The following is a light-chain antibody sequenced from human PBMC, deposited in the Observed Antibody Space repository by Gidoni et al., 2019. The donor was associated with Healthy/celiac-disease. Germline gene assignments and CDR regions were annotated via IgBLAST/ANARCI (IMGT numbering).Light chain of an antibody. J-gene: IGKJ3*01. CDR2: AAS. CDR1: QSISSY. V-gene: IGKV1-39*01. CDR3: QQSYSTPRLT. Sequence: IQMTQSPSSLSASVGDRVTITCRASQSISSYLNWYQQKPGKAPKLLIYAASSLQSGVPSRVSGSGSGTDFTRTISSLQPEDFATYYCQQSYSTPRLTFGPXTKVDIK.